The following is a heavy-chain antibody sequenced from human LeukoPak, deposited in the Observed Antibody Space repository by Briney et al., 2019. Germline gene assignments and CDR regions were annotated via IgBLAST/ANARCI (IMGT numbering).Heavy chain of an antibody. J-gene: IGHJ4*02. CDR3: ARLSSSAWNSFDF. Sequence: SETLSETCSVSGDSISTYHWSWIRQAPGKGLEWIGSMSYTGSTDYNPSVKGRVTISVDSSKNQFSLKLSSLTAADTAVYHCARLSSSAWNSFDFWGQGTLVTVSS. CDR2: MSYTGST. D-gene: IGHD2-2*01. CDR1: GDSISTYH. V-gene: IGHV4-59*08.